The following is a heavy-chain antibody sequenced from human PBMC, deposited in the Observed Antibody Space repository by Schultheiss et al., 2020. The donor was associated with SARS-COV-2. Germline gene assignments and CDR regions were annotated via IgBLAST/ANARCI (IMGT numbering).Heavy chain of an antibody. V-gene: IGHV3-9*01. CDR1: GFTFDDYA. D-gene: IGHD6-13*01. J-gene: IGHJ4*02. Sequence: GGSLRLSCAASGFTFDDYAMHWVRQAPGKGLEWVSGISWNSGSIGYADSVKGRFTISRDNAKNSLYLQMNSLRAEDTALYYCAKDTLAAAGPEDYWGQGTLVTVSS. CDR3: AKDTLAAAGPEDY. CDR2: ISWNSGSI.